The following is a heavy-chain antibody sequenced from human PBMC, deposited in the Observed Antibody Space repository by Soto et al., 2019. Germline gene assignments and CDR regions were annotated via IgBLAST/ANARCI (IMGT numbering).Heavy chain of an antibody. V-gene: IGHV3-30-3*01. D-gene: IGHD5-18*01. CDR2: ISYDGSNK. CDR3: ARGVDTAMVTVGYGMDV. CDR1: GFTFSSYA. Sequence: QVQLVESGGGVVQPGRSLRLSCAASGFTFSSYAMHWVRQAPGKGLEWVAVISYDGSNKYYADSVKGRFTISRDNSKNTLYLQMNSLRAEDTAVYYCARGVDTAMVTVGYGMDVW. J-gene: IGHJ6*01.